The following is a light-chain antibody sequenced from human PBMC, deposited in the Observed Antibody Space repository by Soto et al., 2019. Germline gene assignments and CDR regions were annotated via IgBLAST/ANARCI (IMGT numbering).Light chain of an antibody. V-gene: IGKV2-28*01. CDR3: MQALQTRT. CDR1: QSLVHSNGYNY. Sequence: DIVMTQSPLSLPVTPGEPASISCRSSQSLVHSNGYNYLDWYLQKPGQSPQLLIYLGSNRASGVPDRFSGSGSGTDFTLKISRVEAEDVGVYYCMQALQTRTFGQGTKVDIK. CDR2: LGS. J-gene: IGKJ1*01.